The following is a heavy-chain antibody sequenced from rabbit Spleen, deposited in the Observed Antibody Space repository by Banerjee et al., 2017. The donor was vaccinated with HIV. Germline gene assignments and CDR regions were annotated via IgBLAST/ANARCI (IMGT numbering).Heavy chain of an antibody. Sequence: SLEESGGDLVKPGGTLTLTCKASGFSFSSTYYMCWVRQAPGKGLEWIACIYISAGNTYYASWARGRFTISKTSSTTVTLQMTSLTAADTATYFCARDNAGSDTGYDLWGPGTLVTVS. J-gene: IGHJ4*01. CDR2: IYISAGNT. CDR1: GFSFSSTYY. CDR3: ARDNAGSDTGYDL. V-gene: IGHV1S40*01. D-gene: IGHD7-1*01.